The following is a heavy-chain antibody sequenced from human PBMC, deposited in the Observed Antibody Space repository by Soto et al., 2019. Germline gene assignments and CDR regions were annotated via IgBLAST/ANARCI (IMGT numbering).Heavy chain of an antibody. Sequence: ASVKVSCKASGYTFTSYGISLLRQAPGQGLEWMGLISAYNGNTNYAHKLQGRVTMTTATSTSTAYMELRSLRSDATAVYYCAREEYCTNGVCYPYYYYGMDVWGQGTTVTVSS. J-gene: IGHJ6*02. CDR3: AREEYCTNGVCYPYYYYGMDV. D-gene: IGHD2-8*01. CDR2: ISAYNGNT. V-gene: IGHV1-18*01. CDR1: GYTFTSYG.